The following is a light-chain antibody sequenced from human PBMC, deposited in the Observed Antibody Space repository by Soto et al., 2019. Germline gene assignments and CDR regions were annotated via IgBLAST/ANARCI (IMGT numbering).Light chain of an antibody. CDR3: SSYAGSNTYVV. V-gene: IGLV2-8*01. J-gene: IGLJ2*01. CDR2: AVS. CDR1: GSDVGGYKY. Sequence: QSALTQPPSPSGSSGQSVTLPCTGTGSDVGGYKYVSWYQHHPGKAPILMLYAVSTRPSVVPDRFSVSKSGNTASLTVSGLQAEDDADYYCSSYAGSNTYVVFAGGTQLTVL.